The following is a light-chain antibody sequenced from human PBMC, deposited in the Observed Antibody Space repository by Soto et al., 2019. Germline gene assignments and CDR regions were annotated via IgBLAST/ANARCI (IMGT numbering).Light chain of an antibody. Sequence: EIVLTQSPCTLSLSPGERATLSCRASQSVSSSFLAWYQQKPGQAPRLLIYGASSRATGIPERFSGSGSGTDFTLTISRLEPEDFAAYYCQQYDSSPWTFGQGTKVEIK. V-gene: IGKV3-20*01. J-gene: IGKJ1*01. CDR1: QSVSSSF. CDR3: QQYDSSPWT. CDR2: GAS.